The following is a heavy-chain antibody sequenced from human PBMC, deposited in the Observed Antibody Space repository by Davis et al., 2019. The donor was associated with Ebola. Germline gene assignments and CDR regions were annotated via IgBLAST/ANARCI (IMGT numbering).Heavy chain of an antibody. V-gene: IGHV3-9*01. CDR2: ISWNSGNI. CDR1: GFTFDDYA. CDR3: AKASTSSPSGYFGVDV. Sequence: GGSLRLSCAASGFTFDDYAIHWVRQAPGKGLEWVSGISWNSGNIGYADSVKGRFTVSRDNAKNSMYLQMSSLREEDTALYYCAKASTSSPSGYFGVDVWGQGTTVTVSS. J-gene: IGHJ6*02. D-gene: IGHD6-6*01.